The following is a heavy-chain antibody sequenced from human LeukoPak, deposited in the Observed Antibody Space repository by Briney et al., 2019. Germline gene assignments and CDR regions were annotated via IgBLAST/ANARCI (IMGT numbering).Heavy chain of an antibody. V-gene: IGHV1-2*02. CDR2: INPNSGGT. D-gene: IGHD5-12*01. Sequence: ASVKVSCKASGYTFTGYYMHWVRQAPGQGLEWMGWINPNSGGTNYAQKFQGRVTMTRDTSISTAYMELSRLGSDDTAVYYCARDRRSLEWLPPKYNWFDPWGQGTLVTVSS. CDR1: GYTFTGYY. J-gene: IGHJ5*02. CDR3: ARDRRSLEWLPPKYNWFDP.